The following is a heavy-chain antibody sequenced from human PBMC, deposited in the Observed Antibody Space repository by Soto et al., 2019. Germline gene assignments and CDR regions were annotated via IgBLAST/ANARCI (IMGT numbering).Heavy chain of an antibody. CDR2: IYWNDDK. Sequence: QITLKESGPTLVKPTQTLTLTCTFSGFSLSTSGVGVGWIRQPPGKALERLALIYWNDDKRYSPSLKSRLTITKDTSKDQVVLTMTSMDPVDTAAYYCAHSNRYYYGSGSYSNWGQGTLVTVSS. V-gene: IGHV2-5*01. CDR1: GFSLSTSGVG. J-gene: IGHJ4*02. D-gene: IGHD3-10*01. CDR3: AHSNRYYYGSGSYSN.